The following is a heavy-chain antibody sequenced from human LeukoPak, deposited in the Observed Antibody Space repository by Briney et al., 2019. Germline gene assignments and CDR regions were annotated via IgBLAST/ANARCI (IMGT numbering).Heavy chain of an antibody. Sequence: VRQAPGXGLGWMGWISAYNGNTNYAQKLQGRVTMTTDTSTSTAYMELRSLRSDDTAVYYCARSAVAGTPDWFDPWGQGTLVTVSS. J-gene: IGHJ5*02. CDR2: ISAYNGNT. V-gene: IGHV1-18*01. D-gene: IGHD6-19*01. CDR3: ARSAVAGTPDWFDP.